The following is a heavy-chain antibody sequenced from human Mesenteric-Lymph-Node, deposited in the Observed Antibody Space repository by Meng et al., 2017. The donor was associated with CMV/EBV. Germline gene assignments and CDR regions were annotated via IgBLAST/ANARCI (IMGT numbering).Heavy chain of an antibody. V-gene: IGHV3-23*01. CDR1: GLSFSTYA. D-gene: IGHD3-10*01. J-gene: IGHJ3*02. Sequence: GESLKISCAAPGLSFSTYAMSWVRQAPGKGLEWVSGISYSGDKSHYADSVKGHFTISIDNSKNTLFLQMNSLRAEDTAVYYCAKLDGRSIMVRGVINDAFDIWGQGTMVTVSS. CDR2: ISYSGDKS. CDR3: AKLDGRSIMVRGVINDAFDI.